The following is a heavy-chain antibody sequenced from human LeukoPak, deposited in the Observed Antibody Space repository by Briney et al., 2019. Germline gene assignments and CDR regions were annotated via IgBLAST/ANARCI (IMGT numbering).Heavy chain of an antibody. D-gene: IGHD7-27*01. J-gene: IGHJ4*02. CDR1: GFTFDDYA. Sequence: GGSLRLSCAASGFTFDDYAMHWVRQAPGKGLEWVSGISWNSGSIGYADSVKGRFTISRDNAKNSLYLQMNSLRAEDTALYYCAKGHEAPGWGQGTLVTVSS. CDR2: ISWNSGSI. CDR3: AKGHEAPG. V-gene: IGHV3-9*01.